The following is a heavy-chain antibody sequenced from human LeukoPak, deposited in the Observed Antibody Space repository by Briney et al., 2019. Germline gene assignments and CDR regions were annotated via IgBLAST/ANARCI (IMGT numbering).Heavy chain of an antibody. J-gene: IGHJ4*02. V-gene: IGHV1-2*02. Sequence: ASVKVSCKASGYTFTSYGISWVRQAPGQGLEWMGWINPNSGGTNYAQKFQGRVTMTRDTSISTAYVELSRLRSDDTAVYYCARVKGRYFAYYFDYWGQGTLVTVSS. D-gene: IGHD3-9*01. CDR1: GYTFTSYG. CDR2: INPNSGGT. CDR3: ARVKGRYFAYYFDY.